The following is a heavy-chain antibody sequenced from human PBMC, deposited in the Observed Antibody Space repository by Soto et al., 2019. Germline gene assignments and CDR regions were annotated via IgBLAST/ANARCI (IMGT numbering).Heavy chain of an antibody. Sequence: QVQLQQWGAGLLKPSETLSLTCAVYGGSFSGYYWSWIRQPPGKGLEWIGEINHSGSTNYNPSLKSRVTISVDTSKNQFSLKLSSVTAADTAVYYCARARYCSSTSCYGGSWFDPWCQGTLVTVSS. CDR2: INHSGST. J-gene: IGHJ5*02. D-gene: IGHD2-2*01. CDR3: ARARYCSSTSCYGGSWFDP. CDR1: GGSFSGYY. V-gene: IGHV4-34*01.